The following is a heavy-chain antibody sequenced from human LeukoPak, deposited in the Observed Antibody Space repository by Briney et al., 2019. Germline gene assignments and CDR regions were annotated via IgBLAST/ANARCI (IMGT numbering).Heavy chain of an antibody. J-gene: IGHJ4*02. Sequence: ASVKVSCKASGYTFTGYYMHWVRQAPGQGLEWMGRINPNSGGTNYAQKFQGRVTMTRDTSISTAYMELSRLRSDDTAVYYCARGLMNYYDSSGMGLGYWGQGTLVTVSS. V-gene: IGHV1-2*06. CDR3: ARGLMNYYDSSGMGLGY. CDR2: INPNSGGT. D-gene: IGHD3-22*01. CDR1: GYTFTGYY.